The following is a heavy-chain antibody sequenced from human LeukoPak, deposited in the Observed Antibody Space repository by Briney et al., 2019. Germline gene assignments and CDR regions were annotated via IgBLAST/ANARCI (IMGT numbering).Heavy chain of an antibody. V-gene: IGHV1-2*06. D-gene: IGHD3-10*01. J-gene: IGHJ4*02. CDR2: INPNSGGT. CDR1: GYTFTGYY. Sequence: ASVKVSCKASGYTFTGYYMHWVRQAPGQGLEWMGRINPNSGGTNYAQKFRGRVTMTRDASISTAYMELSRLRSDDTAVYYCARVPLWFGELSIVYFDYWGQGTLVTVSS. CDR3: ARVPLWFGELSIVYFDY.